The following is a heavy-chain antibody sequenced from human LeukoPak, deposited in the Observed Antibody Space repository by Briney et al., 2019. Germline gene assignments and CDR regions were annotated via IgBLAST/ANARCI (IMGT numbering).Heavy chain of an antibody. CDR3: ATVTGTTGWFDP. Sequence: PSETLSLTCTVSGGSISSGDYYWSWIRQPPGKGLEWIGYIYYSGSTYYNPSLKSRVTISVDTSKNRFSLKLSSVTAADTAVYYCATVTGTTGWFDPWGQGTLVTVSS. CDR1: GGSISSGDYY. CDR2: IYYSGST. D-gene: IGHD1-7*01. V-gene: IGHV4-30-4*08. J-gene: IGHJ5*02.